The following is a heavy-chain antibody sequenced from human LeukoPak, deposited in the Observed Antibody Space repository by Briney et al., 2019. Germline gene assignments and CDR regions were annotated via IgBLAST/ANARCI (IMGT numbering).Heavy chain of an antibody. V-gene: IGHV4-59*12. J-gene: IGHJ4*02. D-gene: IGHD3-22*01. CDR1: GGSISSYY. CDR2: MYHSGST. CDR3: ARASIDYFDTSGYYYVGT. Sequence: SETLSLTCTVSGGSISSYYWSWIRQPPGKGLEWIAYMYHSGSTNYKPSLKSRVTISADTSKNQFSLKLSSVTAADTAMYYCARASIDYFDTSGYYYVGTWGQGTLVTVSS.